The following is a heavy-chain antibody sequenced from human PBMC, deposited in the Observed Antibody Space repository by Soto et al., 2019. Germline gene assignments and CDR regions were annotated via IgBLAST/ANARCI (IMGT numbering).Heavy chain of an antibody. CDR2: IIPIFGTA. D-gene: IGHD6-13*01. CDR1: GGTFSSYA. V-gene: IGHV1-69*01. CDR3: AREAAAGGYYYYYGMDV. Sequence: QVQLVQSGAEVKKPGSSVKVSCKASGGTFSSYAISWVRQAPGQRLEWMGGIIPIFGTANYAQKFQGRVTITADESTSTAYMELSSLRSEDTAVYYCAREAAAGGYYYYYGMDVWGQGTTVTVSS. J-gene: IGHJ6*02.